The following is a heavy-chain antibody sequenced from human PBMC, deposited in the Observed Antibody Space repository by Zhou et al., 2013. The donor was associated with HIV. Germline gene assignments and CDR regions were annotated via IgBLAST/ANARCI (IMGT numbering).Heavy chain of an antibody. Sequence: EVQLVQSGAEVKKPGATVKISCKVSGYTFTDYFMHWVQQAPGKGLEWMGLVDPEDGETLYAEKFQGRVTITADTSTDTAYMELSSLRSEDTAVYFCSTSMVRESDAFDIWGQGTMLTVSS. CDR3: STSMVRESDAFDI. CDR2: VDPEDGET. CDR1: GYTFTDYF. D-gene: IGHD3-10*01. J-gene: IGHJ3*02. V-gene: IGHV1-69-2*01.